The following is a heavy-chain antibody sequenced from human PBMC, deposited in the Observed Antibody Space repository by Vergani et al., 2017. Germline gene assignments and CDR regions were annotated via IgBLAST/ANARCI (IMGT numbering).Heavy chain of an antibody. CDR1: GGTFSSYA. CDR3: ARDRVVGECYYVAYGDY. Sequence: QVQLVQSGAEVKKPGSSVKVSCKASGGTFSSYAISWVRQAPGQGLEWVGGIITIFGTTNYAQEFQGRVTITADEATSTAYMELNSLRSEDTAVYYCARDRVVGECYYVAYGDYWGQGTLVTVSS. V-gene: IGHV1-69*01. J-gene: IGHJ4*02. D-gene: IGHD2-21*01. CDR2: IITIFGTT.